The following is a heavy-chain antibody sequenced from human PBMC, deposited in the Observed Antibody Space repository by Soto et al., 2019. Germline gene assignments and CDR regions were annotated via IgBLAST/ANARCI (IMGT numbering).Heavy chain of an antibody. CDR1: GYTFTNYA. CDR3: ARGHLAVVPVASWFYYMVV. CDR2: INAGNGNT. J-gene: IGHJ6*03. V-gene: IGHV1-3*01. D-gene: IGHD2-2*01. Sequence: ASVKVSCKASGYTFTNYAVHWVRQAPGQRLEWMGWINAGNGNTRFSQNLQGRVTITRDTSARTVYMELSSLRSEDTAVYYCARGHLAVVPVASWFYYMVVWGKGTTVTVS.